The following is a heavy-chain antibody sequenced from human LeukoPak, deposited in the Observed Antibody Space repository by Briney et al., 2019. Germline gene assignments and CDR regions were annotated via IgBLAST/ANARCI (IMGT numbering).Heavy chain of an antibody. Sequence: PGGSLRLSCAASGFTLSSYSMNWVRQAPGKGLEWISFIDSSSRTIFYAESVKGRFTISRDNAKNPLFLQMNSLRAEDTAVYYCARRVPNQVITDYFDYWGQGTLVTVSS. D-gene: IGHD3-16*01. J-gene: IGHJ4*02. CDR1: GFTLSSYS. CDR2: IDSSSRTI. V-gene: IGHV3-48*04. CDR3: ARRVPNQVITDYFDY.